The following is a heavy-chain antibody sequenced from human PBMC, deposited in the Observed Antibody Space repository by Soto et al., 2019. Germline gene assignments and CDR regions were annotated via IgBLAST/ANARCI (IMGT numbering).Heavy chain of an antibody. V-gene: IGHV1-8*01. Sequence: ASVKGSCKASGYSFTSNEINWVRQATGQGLEWMGWMNPNSGNTGYAQKFQGRVTMTRDTSISTAYMELSSLRSDDTAVYFCARALSIAIRDYEMDVWG. D-gene: IGHD6-6*01. CDR3: ARALSIAIRDYEMDV. CDR2: MNPNSGNT. CDR1: GYSFTSNE. J-gene: IGHJ6*02.